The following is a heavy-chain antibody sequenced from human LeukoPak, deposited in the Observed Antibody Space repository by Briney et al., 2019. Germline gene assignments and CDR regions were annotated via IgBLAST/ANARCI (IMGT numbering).Heavy chain of an antibody. Sequence: PSETLSLTCTVSGGSISNYYWSWIRQPPGKGLEWIGYIYYSGSSNYNPSLKSRVTISGDTSKNQISLKLSSVTAADTAVYYCARANRYDLYFDYWGQGTLVTVSS. J-gene: IGHJ4*02. D-gene: IGHD5-12*01. CDR2: IYYSGSS. CDR3: ARANRYDLYFDY. V-gene: IGHV4-59*01. CDR1: GGSISNYY.